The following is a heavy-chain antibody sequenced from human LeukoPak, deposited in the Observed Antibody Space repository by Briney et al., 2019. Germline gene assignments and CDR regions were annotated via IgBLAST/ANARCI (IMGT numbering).Heavy chain of an antibody. CDR1: GFTVDSNY. D-gene: IGHD3-22*01. CDR2: IYTGGNT. Sequence: GGSLRLSCAASGFTVDSNYLSWVRQAPGKGLEWVSTIYTGGNTYYAASVKGRFTISRDFSKNTVFLHMNSLRTEDTAMYYCARGDDSGYYDYFDYWGQGALVTVSS. V-gene: IGHV3-53*01. J-gene: IGHJ4*02. CDR3: ARGDDSGYYDYFDY.